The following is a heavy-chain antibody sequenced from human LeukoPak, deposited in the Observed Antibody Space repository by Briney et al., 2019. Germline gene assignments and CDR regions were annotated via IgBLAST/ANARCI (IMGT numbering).Heavy chain of an antibody. D-gene: IGHD3-22*01. V-gene: IGHV3-20*04. CDR1: GFTFDDYG. J-gene: IGHJ4*02. CDR3: ARASYYYDSSGYYAGDY. CDR2: INWNGGST. Sequence: GGSLRLSCAASGFTFDDYGMSWVRQAPGKGLEWVSGINWNGGSTGYADSVKGRFTISRDNAKNSLYLQMNSLRAEDTPLYYCARASYYYDSSGYYAGDYWGQGTLVTVSS.